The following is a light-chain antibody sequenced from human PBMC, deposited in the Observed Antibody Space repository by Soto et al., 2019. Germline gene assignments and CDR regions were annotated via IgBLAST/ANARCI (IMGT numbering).Light chain of an antibody. CDR3: SSYTGTTSPWV. CDR1: SSDIGAYDY. V-gene: IGLV2-14*01. CDR2: EVN. Sequence: QSVLTQPASVSGSPGESIIISCTGSSSDIGAYDYVSWYQHHPGRAPKVIIFEVNDRASGVSHRFSGSKSGNTASLTISGLQAEDEADYYCSSYTGTTSPWVFGGGTKLTVL. J-gene: IGLJ3*02.